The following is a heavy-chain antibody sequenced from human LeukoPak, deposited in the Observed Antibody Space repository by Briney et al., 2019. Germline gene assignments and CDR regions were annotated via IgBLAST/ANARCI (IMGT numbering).Heavy chain of an antibody. CDR3: TTDRGLYDSSGYYYFATDI. CDR1: GFTFSSYG. D-gene: IGHD3-22*01. CDR2: IKSKSDGGTT. J-gene: IGHJ3*02. V-gene: IGHV3-15*01. Sequence: GGSLRLSCAASGFTFSSYGMHWVRQAPGKGLEWVGRIKSKSDGGTTDYAAPVKGRFTISRDDSKNTLFLRMNSLKTEDTAVYYCTTDRGLYDSSGYYYFATDIWGQGTMVTVSS.